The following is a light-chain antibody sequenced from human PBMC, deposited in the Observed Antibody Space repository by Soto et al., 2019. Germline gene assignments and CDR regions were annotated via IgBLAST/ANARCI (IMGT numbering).Light chain of an antibody. J-gene: IGLJ3*02. V-gene: IGLV1-44*01. CDR3: AALDDSLNGWV. Sequence: QSVLTQPPSASGTPGQRVTLSCSGSSSNIGSNTVHWYQQLPGTAPKLLIYSNNQRPSGVPDRFSGSKSGTSASLAISGLQSEDEADYYCAALDDSLNGWVFGGGTKLTVL. CDR2: SNN. CDR1: SSNIGSNT.